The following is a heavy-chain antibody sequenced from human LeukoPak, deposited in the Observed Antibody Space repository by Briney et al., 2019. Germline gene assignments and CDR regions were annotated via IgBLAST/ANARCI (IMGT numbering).Heavy chain of an antibody. Sequence: TGGSLRLSCAASGFTFSSCWMHWVRQAPGKGLVWVSRINGDGSSTTYADSVRGRFTISRDNAKNTLYLQMNSLRVEDTAVYYCAKDRGGYSYGPRGYFDYGGQGTLVTVSS. CDR3: AKDRGGYSYGPRGYFDY. J-gene: IGHJ4*02. CDR2: INGDGSST. V-gene: IGHV3-74*03. CDR1: GFTFSSCW. D-gene: IGHD5-18*01.